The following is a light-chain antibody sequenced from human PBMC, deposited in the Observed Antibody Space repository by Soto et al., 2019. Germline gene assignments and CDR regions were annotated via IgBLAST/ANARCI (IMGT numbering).Light chain of an antibody. V-gene: IGLV2-14*01. CDR3: SSYTSSSTL. CDR1: SSDVGGYNY. CDR2: DVS. J-gene: IGLJ1*01. Sequence: ALTQPASVSGSPGQSITISCTGTSSDVGGYNYVSWYQQHPGKAPKLMIYDVSNRPSGVSNRFSGSKSGNTASLTISGLQAEDEADYYCSSYTSSSTLFGTGTKVTVL.